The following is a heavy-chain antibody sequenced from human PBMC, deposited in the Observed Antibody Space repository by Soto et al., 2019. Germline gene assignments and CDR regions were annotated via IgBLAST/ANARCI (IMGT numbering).Heavy chain of an antibody. J-gene: IGHJ4*02. Sequence: EVQLLESGGGLVQPGESLRLSCAASGFTFSSYAMSWVRQAPGKGLEWVSVISGSDDSTYYADSVKGRSTISRHKSKNTRDPQMNSLRAGDTAVYSGAKRSRSSTFDYWGQGTLVTVSS. CDR1: GFTFSSYA. V-gene: IGHV3-23*01. D-gene: IGHD6-6*01. CDR3: AKRSRSSTFDY. CDR2: ISGSDDST.